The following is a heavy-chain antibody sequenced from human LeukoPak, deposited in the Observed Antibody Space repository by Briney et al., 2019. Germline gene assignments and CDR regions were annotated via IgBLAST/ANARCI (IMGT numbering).Heavy chain of an antibody. CDR3: AHCTLGIWYFDL. J-gene: IGHJ2*01. D-gene: IGHD7-27*01. Sequence: SGPTLVNPTQTLTLTCTFSGFSLSTSGVGVGWIRQPPGKALEWLPLIYWDDDKRYSPSLKSMLTITKYTSKNQVVLTLTNMDPVDTATYYCAHCTLGIWYFDLWGRGTLVTVSS. CDR1: GFSLSTSGVG. CDR2: IYWDDDK. V-gene: IGHV2-5*02.